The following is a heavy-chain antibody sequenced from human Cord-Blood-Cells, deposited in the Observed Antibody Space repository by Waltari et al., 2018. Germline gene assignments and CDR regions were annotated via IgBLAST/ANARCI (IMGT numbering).Heavy chain of an antibody. V-gene: IGHV4-39*07. Sequence: QLQLQESGPGLVKPSETLSLTCTVSGGSISSSSYYVGWIRQPPGKGLEWIGSIYYSGSTYYNPSLKSRVTISVDTSKNQFSLKLSSVTAADTAVYYCARSAYGGNSYYYYYYMDVWGKGTTVTVSS. J-gene: IGHJ6*03. CDR1: GGSISSSSYY. CDR3: ARSAYGGNSYYYYYYMDV. CDR2: IYYSGST. D-gene: IGHD4-17*01.